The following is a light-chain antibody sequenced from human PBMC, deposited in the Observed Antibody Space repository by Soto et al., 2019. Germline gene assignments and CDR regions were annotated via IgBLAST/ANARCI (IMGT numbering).Light chain of an antibody. Sequence: QSVLTQPPSASGTPGQRVTISCSGSSSNIGSNYVYWYQQLPGTAPKLLIYRNNQRTSGVPDRFSGSKSGTSASLAISGLRSEDEDDYYCAAWDDSLSGVVFGGGTKVTVL. J-gene: IGLJ2*01. CDR3: AAWDDSLSGVV. CDR1: SSNIGSNY. CDR2: RNN. V-gene: IGLV1-47*01.